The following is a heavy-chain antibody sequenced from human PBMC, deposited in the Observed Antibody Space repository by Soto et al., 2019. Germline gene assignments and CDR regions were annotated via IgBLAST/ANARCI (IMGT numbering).Heavy chain of an antibody. CDR3: ARDYYGMEV. J-gene: IGHJ6*01. Sequence: PSETLSLTCTFSVVSISSGGYSCTWIRQSPGKGLEWIGYTYQSGSAYYNPSLKSRVTISVDRSKNQFSLNLTSVTAADTAVYYCARDYYGMEVWGQATTFSVS. V-gene: IGHV4-30-2*06. CDR2: TYQSGSA. CDR1: VVSISSGGYS.